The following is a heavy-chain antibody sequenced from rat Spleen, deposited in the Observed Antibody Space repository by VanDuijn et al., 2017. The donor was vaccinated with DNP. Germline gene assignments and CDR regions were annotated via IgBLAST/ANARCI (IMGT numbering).Heavy chain of an antibody. CDR2: ISTSGSRT. V-gene: IGHV5-25*01. J-gene: IGHJ2*01. CDR1: EFTFTNYY. D-gene: IGHD1-11*01. Sequence: EVQLVESGGGSVQPGRSLKLSCAASEFTFTNYYMAWVRQAPKKGLEWVATISTSGSRTYFSDSVKGRFTISRDNAATTLYLHMDSLTSEDTATYYCAKAGGYSPWYFDYWGQGVMVTVSS. CDR3: AKAGGYSPWYFDY.